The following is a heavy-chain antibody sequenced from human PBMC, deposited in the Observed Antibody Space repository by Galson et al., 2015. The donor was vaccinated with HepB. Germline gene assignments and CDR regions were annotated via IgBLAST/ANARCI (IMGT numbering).Heavy chain of an antibody. V-gene: IGHV4-30-4*01. J-gene: IGHJ3*02. CDR2: IYYSGST. CDR1: GGSISSGDYY. Sequence: LSLTCTVSGGSISSGDYYWSWIRQPPGKGLEWIGYIYYSGSTYYNPSLKSRVTISVDTSKNQFSLKLSSVTAADTAVYYCARVPPEEDAFDIWGQGTMVTVSS. CDR3: ARVPPEEDAFDI.